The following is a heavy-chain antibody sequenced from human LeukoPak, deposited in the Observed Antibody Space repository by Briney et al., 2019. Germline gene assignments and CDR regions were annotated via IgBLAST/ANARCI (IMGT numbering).Heavy chain of an antibody. CDR1: GGSISNYY. V-gene: IGHV4-4*07. D-gene: IGHD3-3*01. CDR3: ARDREWLIDY. J-gene: IGHJ4*02. CDR2: MHTSGST. Sequence: SETLSLTCTVSGGSISNYYWNWIRQPAGKGQEWIGRMHTSGSTNYNPSLKSRVTMSVDTSKNQFSLKLSSVTAADTAVYYCARDREWLIDYWGQGTLVTVSS.